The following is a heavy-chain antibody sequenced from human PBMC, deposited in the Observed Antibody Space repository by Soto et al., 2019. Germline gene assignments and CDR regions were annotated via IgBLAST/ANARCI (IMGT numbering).Heavy chain of an antibody. CDR1: GGTFSDST. Sequence: QVQLVQSGAELRKPGSSVKVSCKASGGTFSDSTINGVRQAPGQRLEWMGGIIPILDTANYAEKFQGRVTITADESTSTSFMEVSSLRSEDTAVYYCARNGTLTGYAYGMDGWGQGTMVTVSS. D-gene: IGHD5-12*01. V-gene: IGHV1-69*01. CDR2: IIPILDTA. CDR3: ARNGTLTGYAYGMDG. J-gene: IGHJ6*02.